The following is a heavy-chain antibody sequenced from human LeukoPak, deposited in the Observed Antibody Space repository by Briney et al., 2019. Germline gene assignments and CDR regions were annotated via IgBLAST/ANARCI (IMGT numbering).Heavy chain of an antibody. Sequence: GGSLRLSCAASGFTFSSYAMSWVRQAPGKGLEWVSGITAIGGSTYYADAVKGRFTVFRDNSKNTLYLQMNSLRAEDTAVYYCAKQGSGSHHKFDYWGQGTLVTVSS. CDR2: ITAIGGST. CDR1: GFTFSSYA. J-gene: IGHJ4*02. CDR3: AKQGSGSHHKFDY. D-gene: IGHD3-10*01. V-gene: IGHV3-23*01.